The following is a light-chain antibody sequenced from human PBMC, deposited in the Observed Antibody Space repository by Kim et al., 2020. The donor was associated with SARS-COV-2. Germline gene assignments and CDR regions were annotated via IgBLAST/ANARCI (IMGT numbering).Light chain of an antibody. CDR1: NIGSKS. V-gene: IGLV3-21*04. J-gene: IGLJ2*01. CDR3: QVCDSGVV. CDR2: YDS. Sequence: VAVAPRKTARITCGGNNIGSKSVHWYQQTRGQAPVLVIYYDSDRPSGIPERFSGSNSGNTATLTISRVEAGDEADYYCQVCDSGVVFGGGTQLTVL.